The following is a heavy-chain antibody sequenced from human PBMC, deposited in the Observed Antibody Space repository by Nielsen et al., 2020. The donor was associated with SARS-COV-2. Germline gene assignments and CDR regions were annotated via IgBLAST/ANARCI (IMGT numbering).Heavy chain of an antibody. CDR2: IRSRLNSYAT. D-gene: IGHD6-19*01. J-gene: IGHJ6*03. Sequence: GESLKISCAASGFTFSGPAMHWVRQASGKGLEWVGRIRSRLNSYATAYAASVKGRFTISRDDSSSTAYLQMNSLKTEDTAVYYCARQDSSGWFKYYYYMDVWGKGTTVTVSS. V-gene: IGHV3-73*01. CDR1: GFTFSGPA. CDR3: ARQDSSGWFKYYYYMDV.